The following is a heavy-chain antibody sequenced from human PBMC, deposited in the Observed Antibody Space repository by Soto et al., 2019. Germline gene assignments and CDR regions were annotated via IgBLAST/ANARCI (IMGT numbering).Heavy chain of an antibody. CDR1: GYTFTSYD. D-gene: IGHD2-15*01. CDR3: ARALSVTLKYCSGGSCYPRVYYYYMDV. CDR2: MNPNSGNT. J-gene: IGHJ6*03. V-gene: IGHV1-8*01. Sequence: GASVKVSCKASGYTFTSYDINWVRQATGQGLEWMGWMNPNSGNTGYAQKFQGRVTMTRNTSISTAYMELSSLRSEDTAVYYCARALSVTLKYCSGGSCYPRVYYYYMDVWGKGTTVTVSS.